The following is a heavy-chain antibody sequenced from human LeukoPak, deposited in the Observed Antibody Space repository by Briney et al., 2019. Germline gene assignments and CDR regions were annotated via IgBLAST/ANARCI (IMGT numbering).Heavy chain of an antibody. CDR3: ASLGGAYSSGWHY. CDR1: GGSISGYY. D-gene: IGHD6-25*01. CDR2: IYNSGYT. V-gene: IGHV4-59*08. Sequence: SETLSLTCTVSGGSISGYYWSWIRQPPGKGLEWIGYIYNSGYTNYNPSLRSRVTISVDTPKNQFSLMLNSVTAADTAVYYCASLGGAYSSGWHYWGQGTLVTVSS. J-gene: IGHJ4*02.